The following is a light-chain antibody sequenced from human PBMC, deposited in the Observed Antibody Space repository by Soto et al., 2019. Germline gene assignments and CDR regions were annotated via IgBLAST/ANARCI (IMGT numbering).Light chain of an antibody. V-gene: IGKV1-27*01. Sequence: DIQMTQSPSSLSASVGDRVTITCRASRDITDYLAWYQQKPGQVPKLLVYTASTLQSGVPSRFTASGSGTDFTLTITGLQPEDFATYYCQNYDSAPWTFGQGTKVDIK. CDR3: QNYDSAPWT. J-gene: IGKJ1*01. CDR2: TAS. CDR1: RDITDY.